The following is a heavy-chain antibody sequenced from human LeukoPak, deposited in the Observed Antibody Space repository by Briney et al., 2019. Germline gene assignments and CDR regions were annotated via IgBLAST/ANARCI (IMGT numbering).Heavy chain of an antibody. CDR3: ARYQLLYVDWFAP. V-gene: IGHV4-30-4*08. CDR2: IYYSGST. J-gene: IGHJ5*02. Sequence: SETLSLTCTVSGGSISSGDYYWSWIRQPPGKGLEWIGYIYYSGSTYYNPSLKSRVTISVDTSKNQFSLKLSSVTAADTAVYYCARYQLLYVDWFAPWGQGPLVTVPS. CDR1: GGSISSGDYY. D-gene: IGHD2-2*02.